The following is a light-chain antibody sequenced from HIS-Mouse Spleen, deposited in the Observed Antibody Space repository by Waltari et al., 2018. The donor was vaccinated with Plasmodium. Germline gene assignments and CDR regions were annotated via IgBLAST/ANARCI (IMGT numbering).Light chain of an antibody. CDR1: SSTIGAGSD. J-gene: IGLJ2*01. V-gene: IGLV1-40*01. CDR3: QSYDSSLSGSV. CDR2: GNS. Sequence: QSVLTQPPSVSGAPGQRVTIPCPGSSSTIGAGSDVLWYQQLPGTAPKLPIYGNSNRPSGVPDRFSGSKSGTSASLAITGLQAEDEADYYCQSYDSSLSGSVFGGGTKLTVL.